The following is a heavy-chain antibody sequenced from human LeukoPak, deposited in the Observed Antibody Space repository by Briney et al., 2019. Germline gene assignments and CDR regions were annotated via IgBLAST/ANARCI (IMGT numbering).Heavy chain of an antibody. J-gene: IGHJ5*02. CDR2: IIPIFGTA. V-gene: IGHV1-69*13. D-gene: IGHD3-9*01. CDR1: GGTFSSYA. Sequence: ASVRVSCKASGGTFSSYAISWVRQAPGQGLEWMGGIIPIFGTANYAQKFQGRVTITADESTSTAYMELSSLRSEDTAVYYCARDRKDYDILTGYYKEAWFDPWGQGTLVTVSS. CDR3: ARDRKDYDILTGYYKEAWFDP.